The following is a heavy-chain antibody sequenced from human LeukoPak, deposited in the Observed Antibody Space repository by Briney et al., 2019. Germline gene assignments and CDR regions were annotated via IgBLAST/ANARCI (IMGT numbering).Heavy chain of an antibody. V-gene: IGHV3-48*03. J-gene: IGHJ6*04. CDR3: AELGITMIGGV. Sequence: GGSLRLSCAASGFTFSSYEMNWVRQAPGKGLERVSYISSSGSTIYYADSVKGRFTISRDNAKNSLYLQMNSLRAEDTTVYYCAELGITMIGGVWGKGTTVTISS. D-gene: IGHD3-10*02. CDR2: ISSSGSTI. CDR1: GFTFSSYE.